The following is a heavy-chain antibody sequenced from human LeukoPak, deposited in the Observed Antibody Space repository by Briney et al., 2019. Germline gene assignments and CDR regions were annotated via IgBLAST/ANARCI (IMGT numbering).Heavy chain of an antibody. D-gene: IGHD1-14*01. CDR1: GFTFSSYS. CDR2: ISSSSSYI. J-gene: IGHJ4*02. V-gene: IGHV3-21*01. CDR3: ARAGGDYLDY. Sequence: GGSLRLSCAASGFTFSSYSMNWARQAPGKGLEWVSSISSSSSYIYYADSVKGRFTISRDNAKNSLYLQMNSLRAEDTAVYYCARAGGDYLDYWGQGTLVTVSS.